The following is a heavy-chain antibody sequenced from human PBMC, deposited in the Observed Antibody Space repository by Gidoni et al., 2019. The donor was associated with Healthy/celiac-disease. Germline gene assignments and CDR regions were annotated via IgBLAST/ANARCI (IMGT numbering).Heavy chain of an antibody. CDR1: GGPISISY. D-gene: IGHD3-22*01. CDR3: ARAPTDYDSSGYPFPMGWFDP. CDR2: IDYCGST. Sequence: QVQLQESGPGLVKPSETLSLTCTFSGGPISISYWSWIRQPPGKGLEWIEYIDYCGSTNYNPSLKSRVTISVDTPKNQFSLKLSSVTAADTAVYYCARAPTDYDSSGYPFPMGWFDPWGQGTLVTVSS. V-gene: IGHV4-59*01. J-gene: IGHJ5*02.